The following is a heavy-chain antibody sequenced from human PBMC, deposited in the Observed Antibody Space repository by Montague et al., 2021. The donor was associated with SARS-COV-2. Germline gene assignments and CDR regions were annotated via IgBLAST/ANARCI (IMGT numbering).Heavy chain of an antibody. CDR2: IFHNGHT. CDR1: AASITTYY. CDR3: ARQPYLASAYYFDY. V-gene: IGHV4-59*01. D-gene: IGHD3-10*01. Sequence: SETLSLTCSVSAASITTYYWSWIRQAPGKGLEWIAYIFHNGHTNYNPSLRSRVAISIDTSRDQFSLSLTSITAADTAVYYCARQPYLASAYYFDYWGLGTLVTVSS. J-gene: IGHJ4*02.